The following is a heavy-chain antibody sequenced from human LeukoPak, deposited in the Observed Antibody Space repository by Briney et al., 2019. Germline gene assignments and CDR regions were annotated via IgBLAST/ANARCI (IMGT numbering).Heavy chain of an antibody. V-gene: IGHV3-53*01. Sequence: GGSLRLSCVVSGLTVSNNYMSWVRQAPGKGLEWVSVIYSDGTTRNADSVKGRFTISRDNSKNTVYLQMNSLRAEDTAVYYCAREVPAGGWVDVWGKGTTVTVSS. D-gene: IGHD2-2*01. CDR2: IYSDGTT. J-gene: IGHJ6*04. CDR3: AREVPAGGWVDV. CDR1: GLTVSNNY.